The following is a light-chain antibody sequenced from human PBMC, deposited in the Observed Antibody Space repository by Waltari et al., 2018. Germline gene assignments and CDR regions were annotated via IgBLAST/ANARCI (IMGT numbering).Light chain of an antibody. V-gene: IGKV1-17*01. CDR3: RQHNTYPIT. Sequence: DIQMTQSPSSLSASVGDRVTLTCRASQGIRDDLGWYQQKPGQPPKRLIYGASNLQSWVPLRFSGSGSGTEFTLTISSLQPEDSAIYYCRQHNTYPITFGPGTKVEIK. CDR1: QGIRDD. J-gene: IGKJ3*01. CDR2: GAS.